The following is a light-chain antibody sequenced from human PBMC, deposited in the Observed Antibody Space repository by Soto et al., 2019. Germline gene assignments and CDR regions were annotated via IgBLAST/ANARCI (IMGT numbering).Light chain of an antibody. CDR2: AAA. Sequence: ALRMTQSPSSISASTGDRVTITCRASQGISSFLAWYQQKPGKAPKLLIYAAATLQRGAPSRFSASGSVTDFTLTISRLQSEDFATYFCQQYLSYPYTFGQGTKLEI. CDR1: QGISSF. J-gene: IGKJ2*01. V-gene: IGKV1-8*01. CDR3: QQYLSYPYT.